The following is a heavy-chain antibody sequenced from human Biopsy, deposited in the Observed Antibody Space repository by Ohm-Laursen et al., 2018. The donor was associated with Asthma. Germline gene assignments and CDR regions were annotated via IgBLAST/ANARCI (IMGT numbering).Heavy chain of an antibody. V-gene: IGHV3-30*18. Sequence: SLRLSCTASGLTFRNYGMHWVRQAPGKGLEWVAVVSYDGGVVHYADSMKGRFTISRDNAKSTLYLQMNRLRTDDTAVYFCAKRRGYSDLTDFDHWGQGTLVTVSS. CDR3: AKRRGYSDLTDFDH. CDR2: VSYDGGVV. D-gene: IGHD3-3*01. J-gene: IGHJ4*02. CDR1: GLTFRNYG.